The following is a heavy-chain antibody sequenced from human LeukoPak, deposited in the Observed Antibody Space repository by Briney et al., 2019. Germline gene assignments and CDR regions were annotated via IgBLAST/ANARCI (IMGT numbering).Heavy chain of an antibody. D-gene: IGHD2-15*01. V-gene: IGHV3-23*01. CDR2: ISGSGGST. J-gene: IGHJ4*02. Sequence: GGSLRLSCAASGFTFSSYAMSWVRQAPGKGLEWVSAISGSGGSTYYAESVKGRFTISRDNSKNTLYLQMNRLRAEDTAVYYCAKDQYCSGGSCSEGFDYWGQGPLVTVSS. CDR3: AKDQYCSGGSCSEGFDY. CDR1: GFTFSSYA.